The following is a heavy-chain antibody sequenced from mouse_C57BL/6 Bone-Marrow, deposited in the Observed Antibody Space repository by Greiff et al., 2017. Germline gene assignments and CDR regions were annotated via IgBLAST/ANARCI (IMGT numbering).Heavy chain of an antibody. CDR2: IDPENGDT. CDR1: GFNIKDDY. J-gene: IGHJ4*01. V-gene: IGHV14-4*01. Sequence: EVQLQESGAELVRPGASVKLSCTASGFNIKDDYMHWVKQRPEQGLEWIGWIDPENGDTEYASKFQGKATITADTSSNTAYLQLSSLTSEDTAVYYCTTNGDYPYAMDYWGQGTSVTVSS. D-gene: IGHD2-4*01. CDR3: TTNGDYPYAMDY.